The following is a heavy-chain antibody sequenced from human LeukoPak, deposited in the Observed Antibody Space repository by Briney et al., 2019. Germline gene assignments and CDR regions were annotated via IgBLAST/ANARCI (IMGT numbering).Heavy chain of an antibody. Sequence: PGGSLRLSCAASGFTFTNYGMHWVRQAPGKGLEWVAVVWFDGTNKYYADSVKGRFTISRDNSKNTVYLQMNSLRVEDTAVYYCAKDHEPLRVTFGGVIAIDYWGQGTLVTVSS. J-gene: IGHJ4*02. CDR3: AKDHEPLRVTFGGVIAIDY. V-gene: IGHV3-30*02. CDR2: VWFDGTNK. D-gene: IGHD3-16*02. CDR1: GFTFTNYG.